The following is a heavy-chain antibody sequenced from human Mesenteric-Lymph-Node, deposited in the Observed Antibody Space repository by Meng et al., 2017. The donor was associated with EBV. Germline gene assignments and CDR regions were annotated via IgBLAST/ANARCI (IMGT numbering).Heavy chain of an antibody. CDR2: ITSSGDKM. CDR3: ARGSSGYIAWFDP. Sequence: QEQLVESVGXLVKPGGSXRLSCAASGFSFSDYYMTWFRQSPGKGLEWVSYITSSGDKMYYAESVKGRFTISRDNAKNSLYLQMDSLRAEDTAVYYCARGSSGYIAWFDPWGQGTLVTVSS. CDR1: GFSFSDYY. J-gene: IGHJ5*01. V-gene: IGHV3-11*01. D-gene: IGHD5-24*01.